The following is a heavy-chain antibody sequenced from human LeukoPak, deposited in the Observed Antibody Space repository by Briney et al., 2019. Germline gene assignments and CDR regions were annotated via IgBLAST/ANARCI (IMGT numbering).Heavy chain of an antibody. D-gene: IGHD3-16*01. CDR3: VRDYVWGTENPDY. J-gene: IGHJ4*02. CDR2: IKNDGTEK. Sequence: PGGSLRPSCAGSGFTFNNFWMSWFRQAPGGRLEWVGNIKNDGTEKYYSDSLRGRFTISRDNAKQSVFLQMHSLRAEDTAVYFCVRDYVWGTENPDYWGQGTQVTVSS. V-gene: IGHV3-7*01. CDR1: GFTFNNFW.